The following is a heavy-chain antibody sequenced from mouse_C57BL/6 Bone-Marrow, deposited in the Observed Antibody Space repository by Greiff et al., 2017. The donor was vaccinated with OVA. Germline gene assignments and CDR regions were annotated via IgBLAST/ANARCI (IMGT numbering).Heavy chain of an antibody. CDR1: GFTFSDYG. V-gene: IGHV5-15*01. CDR2: ISNLAYSI. J-gene: IGHJ2*01. D-gene: IGHD1-1*01. CDR3: ARHYYGSSENYFDY. Sequence: VQLKESGGGLVQPGGSLKLSCAASGFTFSDYGMAWVRQAPRKGPEWVAFISNLAYSIYYADTVTGRFTISRENAKNTLYLEMSSLRSEDTAMYYCARHYYGSSENYFDYWGQGTTLTVSS.